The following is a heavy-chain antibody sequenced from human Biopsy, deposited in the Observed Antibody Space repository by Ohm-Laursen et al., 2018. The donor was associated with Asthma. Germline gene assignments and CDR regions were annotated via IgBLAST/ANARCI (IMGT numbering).Heavy chain of an antibody. V-gene: IGHV4-39*01. CDR2: IYYSGTT. CDR3: VRGSSSWHHGPFHYYYGLDV. J-gene: IGHJ6*02. Sequence: SETLSLTCRLSSGSGGYMRSGNYYWGWIRQPPGKGLEWIGSIYYSGTTYYNPSLESRVTVSADTSKNHFSLKLTSVTAADTAVYYCVRGSSSWHHGPFHYYYGLDVWGQGTTATVSS. CDR1: GGYMRSGNYY. D-gene: IGHD6-13*01.